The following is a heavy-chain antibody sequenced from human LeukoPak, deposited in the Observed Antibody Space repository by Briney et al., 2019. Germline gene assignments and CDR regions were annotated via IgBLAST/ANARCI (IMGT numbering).Heavy chain of an antibody. V-gene: IGHV4-34*01. Sequence: SETLSLTCAVYGGSLSGYYLTWIRRPPGKGLEWIGEIHPSGSTNYNPSFGSRLSISADTSKNQFFLKLNSVTAADTAVYYCSRGEDVSKVGNYWGQGTLVTVSS. CDR2: IHPSGST. D-gene: IGHD7-27*01. CDR3: SRGEDVSKVGNY. J-gene: IGHJ4*02. CDR1: GGSLSGYY.